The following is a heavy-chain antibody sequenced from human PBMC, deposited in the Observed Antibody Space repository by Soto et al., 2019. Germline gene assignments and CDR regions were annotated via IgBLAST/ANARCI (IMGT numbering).Heavy chain of an antibody. CDR2: IIPIFGTA. CDR3: ARAYCISTSCYLDYYYGMDV. D-gene: IGHD2-2*01. Sequence: SVKVSCKASGGTFSSYAISWVRQAPGQGLEWMGGIIPIFGTANYAQKFQGRVTITADESTSTAYMELSSLRSEDTAVYYCARAYCISTSCYLDYYYGMDVWGQGTTVTVSS. CDR1: GGTFSSYA. V-gene: IGHV1-69*13. J-gene: IGHJ6*02.